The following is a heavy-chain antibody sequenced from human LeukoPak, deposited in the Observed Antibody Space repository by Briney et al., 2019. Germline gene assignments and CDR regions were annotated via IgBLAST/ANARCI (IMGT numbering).Heavy chain of an antibody. Sequence: GGSLRLSCAASGFAFSTYTIRWVRQVPGKGLMWVSRINNDGRSTTYADSVKGRFTISRDNAKDTLYLQMNSLRPEDTAVYYCARDGGDSSGYYWGLGYWGQGTLVTVSS. CDR3: ARDGGDSSGYYWGLGY. D-gene: IGHD3-22*01. V-gene: IGHV3-74*01. CDR1: GFAFSTYT. CDR2: INNDGRST. J-gene: IGHJ4*02.